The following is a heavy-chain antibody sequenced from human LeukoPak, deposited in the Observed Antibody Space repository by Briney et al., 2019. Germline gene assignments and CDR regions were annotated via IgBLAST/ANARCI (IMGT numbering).Heavy chain of an antibody. D-gene: IGHD6-19*01. Sequence: SETLSLTCTVSGGSISNYYWSWIRQPAGKGLEWIGRIYTSGSTNYNPSLKSRVTMSVDTSKNQFSLKLSSVTAADTAVYYCARGPRSSDWYSVDYWGRGTLVTVSS. V-gene: IGHV4-4*07. J-gene: IGHJ4*02. CDR3: ARGPRSSDWYSVDY. CDR1: GGSISNYY. CDR2: IYTSGST.